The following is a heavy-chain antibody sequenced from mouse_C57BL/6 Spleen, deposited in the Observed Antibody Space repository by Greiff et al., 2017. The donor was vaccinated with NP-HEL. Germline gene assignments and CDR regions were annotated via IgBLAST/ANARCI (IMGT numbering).Heavy chain of an antibody. Sequence: DVKLQESGPGLVKPSQSLSLTCSVTGYSITSGYYWNWIRQFPGNKLEWMGYISYDGSNNYNPSLKNRISITRDTSKNQFFLKLNSVTTEDTATYYCAREKELLWDYAMDYWGQGTSVTVSS. D-gene: IGHD2-1*01. CDR2: ISYDGSN. CDR1: GYSITSGYY. V-gene: IGHV3-6*01. CDR3: AREKELLWDYAMDY. J-gene: IGHJ4*01.